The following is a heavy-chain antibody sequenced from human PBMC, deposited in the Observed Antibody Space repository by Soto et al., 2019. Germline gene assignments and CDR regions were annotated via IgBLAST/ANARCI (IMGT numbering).Heavy chain of an antibody. J-gene: IGHJ4*02. CDR2: ISAHNGNT. V-gene: IGHV1-18*01. D-gene: IGHD1-1*01. Sequence: QVHQVQSGAEVKKPGASVKVSCQASGCAFTTYGITWVRQAPGQGLEWMGWISAHNGNTNYAQKLQGRVTVTRDTSTSTAYMELRSLRSDDTAVYYCARGRYGDYWGQGALVTVSS. CDR1: GCAFTTYG. CDR3: ARGRYGDY.